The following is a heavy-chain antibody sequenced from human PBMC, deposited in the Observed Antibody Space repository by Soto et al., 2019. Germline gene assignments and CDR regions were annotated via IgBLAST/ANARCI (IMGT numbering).Heavy chain of an antibody. CDR2: ISGSGART. V-gene: IGHV3-23*01. CDR3: AKENNIFSYFDY. Sequence: GGSLRLSCAASGFTFSSYTMHWVRQAPGKGLEWVSGISGSGARTYYADSVKGRFIISRDKSKNTVYLQMNSLRAEDTAVYYCAKENNIFSYFDYWGQVALFTVSS. J-gene: IGHJ4*02. CDR1: GFTFSSYT.